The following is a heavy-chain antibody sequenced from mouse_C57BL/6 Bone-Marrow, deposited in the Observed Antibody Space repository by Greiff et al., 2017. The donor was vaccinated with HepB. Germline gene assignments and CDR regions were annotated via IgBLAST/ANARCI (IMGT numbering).Heavy chain of an antibody. J-gene: IGHJ4*01. Sequence: QVHVKQSGAELVRPGTSVKVSCKASGYAFTNYLIEWVKQRPGQGLEWIGVINPGSGGTNYNEKFKGKATLTADKSSSTAYMQLSSLTSEDSAVYFCARSDYSNPYYYAMDYWGQGTSVTVSS. V-gene: IGHV1-54*01. D-gene: IGHD2-5*01. CDR3: ARSDYSNPYYYAMDY. CDR2: INPGSGGT. CDR1: GYAFTNYL.